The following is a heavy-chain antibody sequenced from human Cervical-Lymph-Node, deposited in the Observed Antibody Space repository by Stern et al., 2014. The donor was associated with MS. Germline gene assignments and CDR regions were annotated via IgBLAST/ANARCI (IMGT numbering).Heavy chain of an antibody. CDR1: GGTFNTFA. Sequence: VQLVQSGAEVKKPGSSVKVSCKTSGGTFNTFAIGWVRQAPGQGLEWVGGITRLFEATNYAQKFQGSLTITADESTRTVYMELSSLRFDDTAIYYCARGDSEAPIYYFDYWGQGTLVTVSS. V-gene: IGHV1-69*01. CDR2: ITRLFEAT. J-gene: IGHJ4*02. CDR3: ARGDSEAPIYYFDY. D-gene: IGHD2-21*01.